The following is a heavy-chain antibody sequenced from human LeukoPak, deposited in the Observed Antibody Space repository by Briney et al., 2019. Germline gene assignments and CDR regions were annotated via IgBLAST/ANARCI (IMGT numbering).Heavy chain of an antibody. CDR2: IIPIFGTA. CDR3: ARAPDILTCYNYYFDY. Sequence: ASVKVSCTASGVNFSSYAISWVRQAPGQGLEWMGGIIPIFGTANYAQKFQGSVTITADESTSTTNMELISMRSEGTAVYYGARAPDILTCYNYYFDYWGQGTLVTVSS. D-gene: IGHD3-9*01. CDR1: GVNFSSYA. V-gene: IGHV1-69*13. J-gene: IGHJ4*02.